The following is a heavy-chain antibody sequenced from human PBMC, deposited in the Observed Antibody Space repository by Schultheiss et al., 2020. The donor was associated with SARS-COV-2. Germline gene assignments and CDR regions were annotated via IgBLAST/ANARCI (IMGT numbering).Heavy chain of an antibody. CDR2: IYSGGST. Sequence: GGSLRLSCAASGFTFSSYGMHWVRQAPGKGLEWVSVIYSGGSTYYADSVKGRFTISRDNSKNSLYLQMNSLRAEDTAVYYCARGIDYSSSSPFDYWGQGTLVTVSS. CDR3: ARGIDYSSSSPFDY. CDR1: GFTFSSYG. D-gene: IGHD6-13*01. V-gene: IGHV3-NL1*01. J-gene: IGHJ4*02.